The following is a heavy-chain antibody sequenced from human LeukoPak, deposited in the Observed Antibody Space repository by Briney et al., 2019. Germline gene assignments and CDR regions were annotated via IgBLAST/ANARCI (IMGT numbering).Heavy chain of an antibody. V-gene: IGHV1-69*13. CDR2: IIPIFGTA. J-gene: IGHJ4*02. D-gene: IGHD2-21*02. Sequence: SVKVSCKASGGTFSSYAISWVRQAPGQGLEWMGGIIPIFGTANYAQKFQGRVTITADESTSTAYMELSSLRSEDTAVYYCFPLAYCGGDCHSGPPLIDYWGQGTLVTVSS. CDR1: GGTFSSYA. CDR3: FPLAYCGGDCHSGPPLIDY.